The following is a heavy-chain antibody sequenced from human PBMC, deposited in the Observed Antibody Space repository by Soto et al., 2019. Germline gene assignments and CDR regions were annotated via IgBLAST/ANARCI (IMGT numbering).Heavy chain of an antibody. J-gene: IGHJ4*02. CDR1: GFSFTSYW. CDR3: ARQLLGSGTYYFDY. CDR2: IYPDDSDI. Sequence: GEFLKISCKGSGFSFTSYWIGWVRQMPGKGLEWMGVIYPDDSDIIYSPSFQGQVTFSADKSINTAYLQWGSLKASDTAMYYCARQLLGSGTYYFDYWGQGTLVTVSS. D-gene: IGHD3-10*01. V-gene: IGHV5-51*01.